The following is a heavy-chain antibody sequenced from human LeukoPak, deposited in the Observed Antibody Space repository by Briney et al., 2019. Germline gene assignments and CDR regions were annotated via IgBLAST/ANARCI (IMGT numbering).Heavy chain of an antibody. CDR1: GGTFSSYA. CDR3: TYGSGPVAGQKPFDY. V-gene: IGHV1-69*13. J-gene: IGHJ4*02. Sequence: AASVKVSCKASGGTFSSYAINWVRQAPGQGLEWMGGIIPIFGTANYAQKFQGRVTVTADESTSTAYMELSSLRSEDTAIYYCTYGSGPVAGQKPFDYWGQGTLVTVSS. CDR2: IIPIFGTA. D-gene: IGHD3-10*01.